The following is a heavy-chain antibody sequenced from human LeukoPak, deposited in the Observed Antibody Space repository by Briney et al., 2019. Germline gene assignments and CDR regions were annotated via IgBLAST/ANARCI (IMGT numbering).Heavy chain of an antibody. Sequence: SETLSLTCAVSGGSISSGGYSWSWIRQPPGKGLEWIGRIYTSGSTNYNPSLKSRVTMSVDTSKNQFSLKLSSVTAADTAVYYCAREGEAYYDSSGYYPLWGQGTLVTVSS. J-gene: IGHJ4*02. CDR3: AREGEAYYDSSGYYPL. CDR2: IYTSGST. D-gene: IGHD3-22*01. CDR1: GGSISSGGYS. V-gene: IGHV4-61*02.